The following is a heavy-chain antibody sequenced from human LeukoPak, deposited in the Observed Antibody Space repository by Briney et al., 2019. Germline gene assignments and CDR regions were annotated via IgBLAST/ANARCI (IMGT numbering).Heavy chain of an antibody. J-gene: IGHJ3*02. Sequence: PGGSLRLSCAASGFTFSNAWMSWVRQAPGKGLEWVGRIKSKTDGGTTDYAAPVKGRFTISRDDSKNTLYLQMDSLKTEDTAVYYCTTSFGVVDGAFDIWGQGTMVTVSS. CDR3: TTSFGVVDGAFDI. V-gene: IGHV3-15*01. D-gene: IGHD2-15*01. CDR1: GFTFSNAW. CDR2: IKSKTDGGTT.